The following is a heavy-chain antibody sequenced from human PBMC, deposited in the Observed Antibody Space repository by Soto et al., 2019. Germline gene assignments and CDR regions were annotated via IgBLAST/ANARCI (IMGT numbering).Heavy chain of an antibody. CDR1: GGSISSYY. CDR3: ASKGSEAVAGTFGY. J-gene: IGHJ4*02. D-gene: IGHD6-19*01. V-gene: IGHV4-59*12. CDR2: IYYSGNT. Sequence: TSETLSLTCTVSGGSISSYYWSWIRQPPGKGLEWIGYIYYSGNTNYNPPLKRRVTISVDTSKNQFSLKLSSVTAADTAVYYCASKGSEAVAGTFGYWGQGTLVTVSS.